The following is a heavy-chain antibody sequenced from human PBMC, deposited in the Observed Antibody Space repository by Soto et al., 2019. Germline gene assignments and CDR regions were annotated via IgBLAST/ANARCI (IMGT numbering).Heavy chain of an antibody. CDR3: ASTRGYDYGDYYFDY. CDR1: GYTFTSYD. D-gene: IGHD4-17*01. CDR2: MNPNSGNT. V-gene: IGHV1-8*01. Sequence: QVQLVQSGAEVKKPGASVKVSCKASGYTFTSYDINWVRQATGQGLESMGWMNPNSGNTGYAQKFQGRVTMTRNTSISTAYMELSSLRSEDTAVYYCASTRGYDYGDYYFDYWGQGTLVTVSS. J-gene: IGHJ4*02.